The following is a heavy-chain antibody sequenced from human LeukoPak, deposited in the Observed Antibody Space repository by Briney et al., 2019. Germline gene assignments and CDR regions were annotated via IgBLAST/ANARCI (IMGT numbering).Heavy chain of an antibody. CDR1: GFTFSSYG. V-gene: IGHV3-30*02. D-gene: IGHD3-22*01. Sequence: GGSLRLSCAASGFTFSSYGMHWVRQAPGKGLEWVAFIRYDGSNKYYADSVKGRFTISRDNSKNTLYLQMNSLGAEDTAVYYCAKDGTYYYDIPFDYWGQGTLVTVSS. CDR3: AKDGTYYYDIPFDY. J-gene: IGHJ4*02. CDR2: IRYDGSNK.